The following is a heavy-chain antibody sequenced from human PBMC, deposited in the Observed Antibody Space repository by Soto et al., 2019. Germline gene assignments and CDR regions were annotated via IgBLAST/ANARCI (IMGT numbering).Heavy chain of an antibody. CDR2: ISASSDAA. D-gene: IGHD1-26*01. V-gene: IGHV3-23*01. CDR3: AKYSGSYPVYNGLSL. CDR1: GFPFSTSA. J-gene: IGHJ6*02. Sequence: EVQLLESGGGLVQPGGSLRLSCAASGFPFSTSAMNWVRQAPGKGLEWVSIISASSDAAYYAESVKGRLASSRDNSKNTLYLQMNSLRAEDTAVYYCAKYSGSYPVYNGLSLWGQGTTVTVS.